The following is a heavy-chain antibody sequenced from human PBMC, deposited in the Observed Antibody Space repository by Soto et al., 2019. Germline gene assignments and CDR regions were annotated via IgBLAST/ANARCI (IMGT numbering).Heavy chain of an antibody. CDR1: RETLSRYY. CDR3: ARGVGAADTPDTVRCAFDS. J-gene: IGHJ3*01. CDR2: VNPNNGGP. D-gene: IGHD6-13*01. Sequence: AAVKLPCNAPRETLSRYYLQWVRQAPGKGLGWMGWVNPNNGGPNSPRKFQGRVTMTRDKSISPGHIERTWMSPGVRALYYSARGVGAADTPDTVRCAFDSWGQGTMVTVSS. V-gene: IGHV1-2*02.